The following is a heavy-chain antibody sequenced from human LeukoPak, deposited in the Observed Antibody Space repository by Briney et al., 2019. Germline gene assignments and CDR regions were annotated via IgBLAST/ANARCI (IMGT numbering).Heavy chain of an antibody. CDR3: ARESESSGWYDY. J-gene: IGHJ4*02. V-gene: IGHV3-43*02. CDR2: ISGDGGST. Sequence: GGSLRLSCAAPGFMFHDYAIHWVRQAPGKGLEWVSLISGDGGSTFYADSVKGRFTISRDNSKNSLYLQMSSLRSEDTALYYCARESESSGWYDYWGQGALVTVSS. CDR1: GFMFHDYA. D-gene: IGHD6-19*01.